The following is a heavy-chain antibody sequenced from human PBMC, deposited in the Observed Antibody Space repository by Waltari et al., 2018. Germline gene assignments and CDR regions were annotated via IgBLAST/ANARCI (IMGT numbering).Heavy chain of an antibody. CDR3: ARGEEIVVVPAAIWYFDL. CDR1: GVSISSYY. CDR2: IYYSGST. J-gene: IGHJ2*01. Sequence: QVQLQESGPGLVQPSETLSLTCTVPGVSISSYYWSCIRQPPGKGLEWTGYIYYSGSTNYNPYLKSRVTISVDTSKNQFSLKLSSVTAADTAVYYCARGEEIVVVPAAIWYFDLWGRGTLVTVSS. V-gene: IGHV4-59*01. D-gene: IGHD2-2*01.